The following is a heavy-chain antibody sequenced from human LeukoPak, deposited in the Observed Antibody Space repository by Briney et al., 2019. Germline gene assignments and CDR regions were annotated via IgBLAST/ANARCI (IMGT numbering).Heavy chain of an antibody. D-gene: IGHD3-10*01. V-gene: IGHV4-59*01. Sequence: SETLSLTCTVSGGSISSYYWSWIRRPPGKGLEWNGYIYYSGSTNYNPSLKSRVTISVDTSKNQFSLKLSSVTAADTAVYYCARGGSGSYYNGRWFDPWGQGTLVTVSS. CDR2: IYYSGST. CDR3: ARGGSGSYYNGRWFDP. CDR1: GGSISSYY. J-gene: IGHJ5*02.